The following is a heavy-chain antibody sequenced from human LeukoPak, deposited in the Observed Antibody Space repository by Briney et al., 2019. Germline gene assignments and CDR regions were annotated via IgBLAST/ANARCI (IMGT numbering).Heavy chain of an antibody. D-gene: IGHD6-19*01. CDR1: GFTFSRYW. CDR3: ARDGSSGWHGAVDY. V-gene: IGHV3-7*01. CDR2: IKQDGSEK. J-gene: IGHJ4*02. Sequence: GSLRLSCAASGFTFSRYWMSWVRQAPGKGLEWVANIKQDGSEKYYVDSVKGRFTISRDNAKNSLYLQMNSLRAEDTAVYYCARDGSSGWHGAVDYWGQGTLVTVSS.